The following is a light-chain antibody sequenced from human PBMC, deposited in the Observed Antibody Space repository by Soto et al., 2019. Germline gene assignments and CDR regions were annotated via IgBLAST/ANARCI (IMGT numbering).Light chain of an antibody. CDR3: QQYGA. Sequence: DIQMTQSPSTLSASVGDRVIITCRASASISSWLAWYQQQPGKAPKLLSYKSSILENGVPSRFSGGGSGTEFTLTISSLQPDDFATYYCQQYGAFGQGTKVDIK. CDR1: ASISSW. CDR2: KSS. V-gene: IGKV1-5*03. J-gene: IGKJ1*01.